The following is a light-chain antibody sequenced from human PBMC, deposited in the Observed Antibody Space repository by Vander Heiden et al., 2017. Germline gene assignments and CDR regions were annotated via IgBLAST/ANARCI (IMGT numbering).Light chain of an antibody. J-gene: IGLJ1*01. CDR3: GTWDSSLSAYV. CDR1: SSNLGNNY. CDR2: DNN. Sequence: QSVLPQPPSVSAAPGQKVTISCSGSSSNLGNNYVSWYQQLPGTAPNLLIYDNNKRPSGIPDRFSGSKSGTSATLGITGLQTGDEADYYCGTWDSSLSAYVFGTGTKVTVL. V-gene: IGLV1-51*01.